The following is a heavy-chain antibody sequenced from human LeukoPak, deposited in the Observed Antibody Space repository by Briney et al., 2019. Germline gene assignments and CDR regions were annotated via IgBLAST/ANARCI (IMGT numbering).Heavy chain of an antibody. CDR3: ARANFLYCSSSTCLFDY. Sequence: VSAKVSCKASGYTFTDYYMHWVRQAPGQGFEWMGWINPNDGDTNYAQKFQGRVTMTRDTSISTAHMEVSRLRSDDTAVYYCARANFLYCSSSTCLFDYWGQGTLVTVSS. V-gene: IGHV1-2*02. J-gene: IGHJ4*02. D-gene: IGHD2-2*01. CDR2: INPNDGDT. CDR1: GYTFTDYY.